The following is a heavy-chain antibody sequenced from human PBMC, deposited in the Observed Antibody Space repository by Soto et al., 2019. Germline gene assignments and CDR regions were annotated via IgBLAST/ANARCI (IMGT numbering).Heavy chain of an antibody. CDR2: VSADEKGK. CDR3: AREDESSGHAGPFYH. V-gene: IGHV3-30*04. J-gene: IGHJ1*01. CDR1: GFSFSNYV. D-gene: IGHD3-22*01. Sequence: QVQLVESGGGVVQPGKSLTLSCAAAGFSFSNYVMHWVRQAPGKGLEGVVGVSADEKGKHYADSVKGRITISRDNSKNTMYLQMNSLGPEDTAVYYCAREDESSGHAGPFYHWGQGTLVTVSS.